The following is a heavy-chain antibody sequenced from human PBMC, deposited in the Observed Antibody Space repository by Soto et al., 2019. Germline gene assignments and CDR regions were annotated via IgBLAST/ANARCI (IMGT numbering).Heavy chain of an antibody. J-gene: IGHJ4*02. D-gene: IGHD3-3*01. CDR2: ISGSDGKT. CDR1: GFSFGSYA. V-gene: IGHV3-23*01. Sequence: VSLRLSCAASGFSFGSYALSWVRQAPGKGLEWVSTISGSDGKTFYADSVKGRFSISRDTSQNTLYLQMNSLRADDTAIYYCAGWSYLDYWGQGTRVTVSS. CDR3: AGWSYLDY.